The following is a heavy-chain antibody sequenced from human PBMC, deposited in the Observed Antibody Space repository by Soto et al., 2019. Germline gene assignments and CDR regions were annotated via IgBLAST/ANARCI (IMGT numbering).Heavy chain of an antibody. J-gene: IGHJ4*02. Sequence: GGSLRLSCAASGFTFSSYAMSWVRQAPGKGLEWVAAIGGTDGKTYYADSVKGRFTISRDNSENTLYLQMSRLRAEDTAVYFCAKGMFSSSPAAAGSFDYWGQGTLVTVSS. V-gene: IGHV3-23*01. D-gene: IGHD3-10*01. CDR1: GFTFSSYA. CDR2: IGGTDGKT. CDR3: AKGMFSSSPAAAGSFDY.